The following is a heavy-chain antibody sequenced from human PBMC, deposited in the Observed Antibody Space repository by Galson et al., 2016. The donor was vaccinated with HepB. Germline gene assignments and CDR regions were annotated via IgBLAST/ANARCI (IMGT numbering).Heavy chain of an antibody. CDR2: INHGGSP. CDR3: ARGRRFVNWFDP. D-gene: IGHD1-14*01. CDR1: GVSFSDYY. J-gene: IGHJ5*02. Sequence: ETLSLTCDVYGVSFSDYYWSWIRQPPGKGLEWIGEINHGGSPNYNPSLKSRVTISADTSKNQFSLNLSSVTAADTAVYYCARGRRFVNWFDPWGQGTLVTVSS. V-gene: IGHV4-34*01.